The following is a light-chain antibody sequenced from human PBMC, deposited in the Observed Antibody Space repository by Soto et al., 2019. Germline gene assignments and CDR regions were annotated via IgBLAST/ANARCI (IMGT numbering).Light chain of an antibody. CDR2: DAF. CDR1: QGVSSN. Sequence: EVVMTQSPATLSVSPGDTATLSCRASQGVSSNLAWYQQKSGQAPRLLIYDAFNRATGIPDRFSGRGSGTDFTLTISRLEPEDFAVYYCQQYGDSPRTFGQGTKVEIK. V-gene: IGKV3-20*01. CDR3: QQYGDSPRT. J-gene: IGKJ1*01.